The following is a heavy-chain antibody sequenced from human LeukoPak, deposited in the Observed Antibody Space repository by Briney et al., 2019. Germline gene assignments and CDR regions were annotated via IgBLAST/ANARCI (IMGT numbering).Heavy chain of an antibody. Sequence: SETLSLTCVVSGYSIRNGDYWGWIRQSAGKGLEWIASMYNSVSIHYNPSLKSRVTILVDTSKNEFSLKMRSVTAADTAVYYCARNSSSGFFDYWGQGTLATVSS. CDR3: ARNSSSGFFDY. V-gene: IGHV4-38-2*01. CDR2: MYNSVSI. J-gene: IGHJ4*02. D-gene: IGHD6-6*01. CDR1: GYSIRNGDY.